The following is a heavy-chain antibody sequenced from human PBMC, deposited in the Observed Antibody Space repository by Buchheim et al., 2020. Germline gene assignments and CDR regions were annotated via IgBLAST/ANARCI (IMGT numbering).Heavy chain of an antibody. CDR1: GFTFSSYG. J-gene: IGHJ6*02. CDR2: ISYDGSNK. Sequence: QVQLVESGGGVVQPGRSLRLSCAASGFTFSSYGMHWVRQAPGKGLEWVAVISYDGSNKYYADSVKGRFTISRDNSKNTLYLQMNRLRAEDTAVYYCAKDTNGDYSNYYYYYGMDVWGQGTT. V-gene: IGHV3-30*18. CDR3: AKDTNGDYSNYYYYYGMDV. D-gene: IGHD4-17*01.